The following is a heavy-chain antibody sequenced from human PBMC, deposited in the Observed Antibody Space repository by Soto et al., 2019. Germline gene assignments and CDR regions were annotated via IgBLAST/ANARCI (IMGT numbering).Heavy chain of an antibody. D-gene: IGHD5-18*01. Sequence: GGSLRLSCAASGFTFSSYAMSWVRQAPGKGLEWVSAISGSGGSTYYADSVKGRFTISRDNSKNTLYLQMNSLRAEDTAVYYCAKAISYSYGHGNDAFDIWGQGTMVTVSS. CDR2: ISGSGGST. CDR3: AKAISYSYGHGNDAFDI. V-gene: IGHV3-23*01. CDR1: GFTFSSYA. J-gene: IGHJ3*02.